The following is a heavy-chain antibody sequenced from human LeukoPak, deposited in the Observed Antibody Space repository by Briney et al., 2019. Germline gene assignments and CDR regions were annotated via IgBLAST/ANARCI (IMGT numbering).Heavy chain of an antibody. CDR3: AKDKGWGYSSYDYYGMDV. Sequence: PGGSLRLSCAASGFTFSSYAMSWVRQAPGKGLEWVSAISGSGGSTYYADSVKGRFTISRDNSKNTLYLQMNSLRAEDTAVYYCAKDKGWGYSSYDYYGMDVWGQGTLVTVSS. CDR1: GFTFSSYA. V-gene: IGHV3-23*01. D-gene: IGHD1-26*01. J-gene: IGHJ6*02. CDR2: ISGSGGST.